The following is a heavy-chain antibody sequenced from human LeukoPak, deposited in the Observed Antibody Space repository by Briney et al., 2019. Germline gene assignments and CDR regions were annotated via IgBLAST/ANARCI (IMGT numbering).Heavy chain of an antibody. D-gene: IGHD3-9*01. CDR3: ARHLAYYDILTGYYSGGTFDY. Sequence: SETLSLTCTVSGGSISSYYWSWLRQPPGKGLEWIGYIYYSGSTNYNPSLKSRVTISVDTSKNQFSLKLSSVTAADTAVYYCARHLAYYDILTGYYSGGTFDYWGQGTLVTVSS. CDR2: IYYSGST. J-gene: IGHJ4*02. V-gene: IGHV4-59*08. CDR1: GGSISSYY.